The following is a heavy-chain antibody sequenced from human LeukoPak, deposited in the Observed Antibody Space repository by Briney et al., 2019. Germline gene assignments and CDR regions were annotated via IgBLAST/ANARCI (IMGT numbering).Heavy chain of an antibody. CDR2: ISAYNGNT. D-gene: IGHD6-13*01. V-gene: IGHV1-18*01. CDR1: GYTFTSYG. CDR3: ARGLHRAYSSSWDYYCGMDV. J-gene: IGHJ6*02. Sequence: ASVKVSCKASGYTFTSYGISWVRQAPGQGLEWMGWISAYNGNTNYAQKLQGRVTMTTDTSTSTAYMELRSLRSDDTAVYYCARGLHRAYSSSWDYYCGMDVWGQGTTVTVSS.